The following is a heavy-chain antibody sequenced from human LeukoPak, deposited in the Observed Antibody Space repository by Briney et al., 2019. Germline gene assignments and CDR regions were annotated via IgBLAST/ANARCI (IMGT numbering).Heavy chain of an antibody. J-gene: IGHJ5*02. CDR1: GGSVSSYY. Sequence: PSETRSLTCTVSGGSVSSYYWRWIRQPPGKGLEWIGYIYTSGSTNYNPSLKSRVTISVDTSKNQFSLKLSSVTAADTAVYYCAKTGLSGSYDWFDPWGQGTLVTVSS. CDR3: AKTGLSGSYDWFDP. D-gene: IGHD1-26*01. CDR2: IYTSGST. V-gene: IGHV4-4*09.